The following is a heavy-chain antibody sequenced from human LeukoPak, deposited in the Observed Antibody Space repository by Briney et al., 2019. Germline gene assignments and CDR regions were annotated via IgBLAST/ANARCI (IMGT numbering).Heavy chain of an antibody. CDR3: ARTYYYGSGPPYNWFDP. CDR2: ISYDGSNK. Sequence: GGSLRLSCAASGFTFSSYAMHWVRQAPGKGLEWVAVISYDGSNKYYADSVKGRFTISRDNSKNTLYLQMNSLRAEDTAVYYCARTYYYGSGPPYNWFDPWGQGTLVTVSS. V-gene: IGHV3-30-3*01. D-gene: IGHD3-10*01. CDR1: GFTFSSYA. J-gene: IGHJ5*02.